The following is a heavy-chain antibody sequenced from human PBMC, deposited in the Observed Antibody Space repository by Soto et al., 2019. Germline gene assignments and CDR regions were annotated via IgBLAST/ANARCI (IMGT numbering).Heavy chain of an antibody. J-gene: IGHJ6*02. CDR2: ISSSGSTI. V-gene: IGHV3-11*01. Sequence: QVQLVESGGGLVKPGGSLRLSCAASGFTCSDYYMSWIRQAPGKGLEWVSYISSSGSTIYYADSVKGRFTISRDNAKNSLYLQMNSLRAEDTAVYYCARDVTPLLYYYYYGMDVWGQGTTVTVSS. D-gene: IGHD2-21*02. CDR3: ARDVTPLLYYYYYGMDV. CDR1: GFTCSDYY.